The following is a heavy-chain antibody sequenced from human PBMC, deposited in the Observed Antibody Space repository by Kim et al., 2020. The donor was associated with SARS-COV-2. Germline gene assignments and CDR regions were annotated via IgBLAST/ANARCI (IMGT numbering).Heavy chain of an antibody. J-gene: IGHJ4*02. Sequence: ASVKVSCKASGYSFTTYYIHWVRQAPGQGLEWVGIINPSGGSTSYAQKFQGRITMTRDTSTSTVYMELSSLRSEDTVVYYCARKGPNSSSWADYWGQGTLVTVSS. CDR1: GYSFTTYY. CDR2: INPSGGST. CDR3: ARKGPNSSSWADY. V-gene: IGHV1-46*01. D-gene: IGHD6-13*01.